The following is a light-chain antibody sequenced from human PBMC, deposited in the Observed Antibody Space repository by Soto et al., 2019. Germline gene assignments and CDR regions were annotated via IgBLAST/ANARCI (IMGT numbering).Light chain of an antibody. CDR2: GSS. J-gene: IGKJ1*01. Sequence: EVVMTQSPATLSVSLGDRATLSCRASQSINNNLAWYQHKPGQPPRLLIYGSSTRAPGVPARFSGSGSGTEFTLTINSLQSEDVAVYYCQQRNYWGVAFGQGTQVEVK. CDR3: QQRNYWGVA. V-gene: IGKV3D-15*01. CDR1: QSINNN.